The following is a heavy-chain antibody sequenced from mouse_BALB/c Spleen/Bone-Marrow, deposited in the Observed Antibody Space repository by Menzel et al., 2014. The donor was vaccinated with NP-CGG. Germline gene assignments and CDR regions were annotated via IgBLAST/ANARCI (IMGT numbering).Heavy chain of an antibody. CDR2: IYPGDGET. CDR1: GYPFSSYW. Sequence: VQLVESGAELVRPGSSVKISCKASGYPFSSYWMNWVKQRPGQGLEWIGQIYPGDGETNYNGKFKGNATLTADKSSSTAYMQLISLTPEDSAVYFCARKYGDYWGQGTTLTVSS. D-gene: IGHD2-10*02. J-gene: IGHJ2*01. V-gene: IGHV1-80*01. CDR3: ARKYGDY.